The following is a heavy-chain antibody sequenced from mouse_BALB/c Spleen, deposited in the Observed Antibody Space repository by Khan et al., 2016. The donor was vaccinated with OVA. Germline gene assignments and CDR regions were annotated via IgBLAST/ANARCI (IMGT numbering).Heavy chain of an antibody. Sequence: EVQLQESGPELVKPAASVKISCTASGYSFTGYFMNWVMQRHGKSLEWIGRINPHIGEAFYNQKFKGKATLTVDESSSTSHMELRSLASEESTVYYCARKNGRDWDYWGQGTTLTVSS. CDR1: GYSFTGYF. CDR3: ARKNGRDWDY. J-gene: IGHJ2*01. V-gene: IGHV1-20*02. CDR2: INPHIGEA. D-gene: IGHD1-1*01.